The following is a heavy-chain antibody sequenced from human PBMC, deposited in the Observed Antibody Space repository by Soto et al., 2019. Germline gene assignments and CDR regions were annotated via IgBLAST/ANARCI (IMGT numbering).Heavy chain of an antibody. D-gene: IGHD3-3*01. V-gene: IGHV3-30*18. Sequence: GGSLRLSCAASGFTFSSYGMHWVRQAPGKGLEWVAVISYDGSNKYYADSVKGRFTISRDNSKNTLYLQMNSLRAEDTAVYYCAKDWVTIFGVPSNWFDPWGQGTLVTVSS. CDR2: ISYDGSNK. CDR1: GFTFSSYG. CDR3: AKDWVTIFGVPSNWFDP. J-gene: IGHJ5*02.